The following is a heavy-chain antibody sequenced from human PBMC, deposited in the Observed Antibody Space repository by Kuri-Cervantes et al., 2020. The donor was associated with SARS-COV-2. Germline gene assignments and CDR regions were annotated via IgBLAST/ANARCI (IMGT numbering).Heavy chain of an antibody. Sequence: SETLSLTCTVSGGSIRSGDYYWSWIRQPPGKGLEWIGYIYYSGSTYYNPSLKSRVTISVDTSKNQFSLKLSSVIAADTAVYYCARAKMGFLEWDNWFDPWGQGTLVTVSS. D-gene: IGHD3-3*01. V-gene: IGHV4-30-4*01. CDR2: IYYSGST. CDR3: ARAKMGFLEWDNWFDP. J-gene: IGHJ5*02. CDR1: GGSIRSGDYY.